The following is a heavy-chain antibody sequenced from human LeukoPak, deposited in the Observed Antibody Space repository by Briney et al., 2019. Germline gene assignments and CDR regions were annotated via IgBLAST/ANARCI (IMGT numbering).Heavy chain of an antibody. Sequence: PGGSLRLSCAASGFTFSSYGMSWVRQAPGKGLEWVSGLTSGGGSPYYTDSVKGRFTVSRDNSKNTLYLQMNSLRAEDTALYYCARRATNSYWYFDLWGRGTLVTVSS. CDR1: GFTFSSYG. CDR3: ARRATNSYWYFDL. D-gene: IGHD1-26*01. J-gene: IGHJ2*01. CDR2: LTSGGGSP. V-gene: IGHV3-23*01.